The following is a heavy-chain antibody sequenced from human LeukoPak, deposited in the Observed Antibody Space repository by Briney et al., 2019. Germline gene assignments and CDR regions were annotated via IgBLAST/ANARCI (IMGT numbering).Heavy chain of an antibody. J-gene: IGHJ6*03. CDR1: GYTFTGYY. Sequence: ASVKVSCKASGYTFTGYYMHWVRQAPGQGFEWMGWVNPNSGGTNYAQKFQGRVTMTRDTSISTAYMELSRLRSDDTAVYYCARWQYQLLYGYYYYYMDVWGKGTTVTVSS. V-gene: IGHV1-2*02. CDR2: VNPNSGGT. D-gene: IGHD2-2*02. CDR3: ARWQYQLLYGYYYYYMDV.